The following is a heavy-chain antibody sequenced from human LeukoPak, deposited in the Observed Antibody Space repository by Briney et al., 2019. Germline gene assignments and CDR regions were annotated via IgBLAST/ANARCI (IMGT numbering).Heavy chain of an antibody. D-gene: IGHD3-22*01. CDR3: ARDRNYYDSSGPPYYYSALDV. J-gene: IGHJ6*02. Sequence: PSETLSLTCAAYGGSFSSYYWSWIRQPPGKGLEWIGYIYHSGNTYYNPSLKSRVTISIHNSKNQFSLKVNSVTAADTAVYYCARDRNYYDSSGPPYYYSALDVWGQGTTVTVSS. V-gene: IGHV4-59*01. CDR2: IYHSGNT. CDR1: GGSFSSYY.